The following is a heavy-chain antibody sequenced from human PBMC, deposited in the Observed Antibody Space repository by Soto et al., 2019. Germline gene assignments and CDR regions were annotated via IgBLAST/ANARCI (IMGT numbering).Heavy chain of an antibody. CDR3: AHRRGLLATGQGWYFAF. Sequence: QITLKESGPTLVKPTQTLTLTCTCSEFSVSSSGVGVGWIRQPPGKALEWLALIYWDDDKRYSQSLKSRLTTTKAASNNRLFLTMTNLDPVDTATYYCAHRRGLLATGQGWYFAFWGRGTLVTVSS. V-gene: IGHV2-5*02. J-gene: IGHJ2*01. D-gene: IGHD5-12*01. CDR2: IYWDDDK. CDR1: EFSVSSSGVG.